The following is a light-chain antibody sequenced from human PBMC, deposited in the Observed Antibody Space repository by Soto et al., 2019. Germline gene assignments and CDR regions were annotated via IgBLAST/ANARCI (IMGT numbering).Light chain of an antibody. Sequence: HSVLTQPPSASGSPGQSVTISCTGTSSDVGGYNYVSWYQQHPGKAPKLMIYEVSKRPSGVPDRFSGSKSGNTASLTVSGLQAEDEADYYCSSYAGSKNLVFGGGTKVTVL. CDR2: EVS. V-gene: IGLV2-8*01. CDR1: SSDVGGYNY. CDR3: SSYAGSKNLV. J-gene: IGLJ2*01.